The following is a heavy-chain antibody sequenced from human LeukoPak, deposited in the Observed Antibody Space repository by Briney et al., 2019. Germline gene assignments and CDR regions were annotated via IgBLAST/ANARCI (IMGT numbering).Heavy chain of an antibody. D-gene: IGHD2-2*01. Sequence: GGSLRLSCAASGFTFINAWMSWVRQAPWKGLEWVGRLKSKTDGGTTDYAAPVKGRFTISRDDSKNTLYLQMNSLKTEDTAVYYCTTDLLVVPAANYYYYYYMDVWGKGTTVTVSS. J-gene: IGHJ6*03. CDR1: GFTFINAW. CDR2: LKSKTDGGTT. CDR3: TTDLLVVPAANYYYYYYMDV. V-gene: IGHV3-15*01.